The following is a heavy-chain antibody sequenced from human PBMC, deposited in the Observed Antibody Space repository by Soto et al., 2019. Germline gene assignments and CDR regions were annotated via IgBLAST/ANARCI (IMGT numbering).Heavy chain of an antibody. J-gene: IGHJ4*02. Sequence: QVHLQESGPGLVKPSETLSLTCTVSGDSISTDYWSWIRQSPGKGLEWIGFIYYGGSTNYNPSPRRHVIISVDTPKNQFSLKLSSVTAADTAVYYCAKNWNWGSLVHWGQGTLVTVSS. CDR1: GDSISTDY. CDR2: IYYGGST. D-gene: IGHD7-27*01. CDR3: AKNWNWGSLVH. V-gene: IGHV4-59*08.